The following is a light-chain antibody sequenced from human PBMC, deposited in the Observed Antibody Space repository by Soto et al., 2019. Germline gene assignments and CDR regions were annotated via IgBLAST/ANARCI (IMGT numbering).Light chain of an antibody. Sequence: DIQMTQSPSSLSASAGDRVTITCRASQSISSYLNWYQQKPGKAPKLLIYAASSLQSGVPSRFSGSGSGTDFTLTISSLQPEELATYDCQQSYSTHQPVGQGTKGAIK. J-gene: IGKJ1*01. V-gene: IGKV1-39*01. CDR1: QSISSY. CDR2: AAS. CDR3: QQSYSTHQP.